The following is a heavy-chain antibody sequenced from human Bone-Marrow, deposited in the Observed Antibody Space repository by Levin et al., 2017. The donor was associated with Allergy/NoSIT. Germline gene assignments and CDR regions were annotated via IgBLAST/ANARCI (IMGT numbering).Heavy chain of an antibody. Sequence: PSETLSLTCTVSGGSISSSSYYWGWIRQPPGKGLEWIGSIYYSGSTYYNPSLKSRVTISVDTSKNQFSLKLSSVTAADTAVYYCARDFVGSRSYYYDSSGYFNIGWFDPWGQGTLVTVSS. D-gene: IGHD3-22*01. CDR1: GGSISSSSYY. V-gene: IGHV4-39*07. CDR2: IYYSGST. CDR3: ARDFVGSRSYYYDSSGYFNIGWFDP. J-gene: IGHJ5*02.